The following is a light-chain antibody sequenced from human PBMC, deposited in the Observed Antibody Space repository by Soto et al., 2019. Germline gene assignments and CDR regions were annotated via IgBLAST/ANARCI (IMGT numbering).Light chain of an antibody. CDR3: QQYGSSPLT. CDR1: QSVTRTY. V-gene: IGKV3-20*01. CDR2: GAS. J-gene: IGKJ1*01. Sequence: EIVLTQSPGTLSLSPGERAALSCRASQSVTRTYLAWYQQRPGQAPRLLIYGASSRATGIPDRFSGSGSGTDFSLTISRPEPEDFAVYYCQQYGSSPLTFGQGTKVEIK.